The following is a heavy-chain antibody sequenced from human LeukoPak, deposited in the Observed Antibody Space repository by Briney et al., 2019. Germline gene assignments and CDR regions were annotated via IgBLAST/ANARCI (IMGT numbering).Heavy chain of an antibody. CDR1: GFTFSTYG. Sequence: GGSLRLSCAASGFTFSTYGMHWVGQAPGKGLEWMTFIQAGGDEKYYSESVKGRFTVSRDNSKNTLYLQMNSLRAEDTAVYYCARDTPGYGGDDFDYWGQGALVTVSS. J-gene: IGHJ4*02. D-gene: IGHD4-23*01. CDR2: IQAGGDEK. CDR3: ARDTPGYGGDDFDY. V-gene: IGHV3-30*02.